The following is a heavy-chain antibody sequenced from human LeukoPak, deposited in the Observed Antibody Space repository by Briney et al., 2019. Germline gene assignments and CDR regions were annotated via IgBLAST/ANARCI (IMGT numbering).Heavy chain of an antibody. CDR3: ATVGSSVTTMIVG. Sequence: ASVKVSCKVSGYTLTELSMQWVRQAPGKGLEWMGGFDPEDGETIYAQKLQGRVTMTEDTSTDTAYMELSSLRSEDTAVYYCATVGSSVTTMIVGWGQGTLVTVSS. V-gene: IGHV1-24*01. CDR1: GYTLTELS. D-gene: IGHD3-22*01. J-gene: IGHJ1*01. CDR2: FDPEDGET.